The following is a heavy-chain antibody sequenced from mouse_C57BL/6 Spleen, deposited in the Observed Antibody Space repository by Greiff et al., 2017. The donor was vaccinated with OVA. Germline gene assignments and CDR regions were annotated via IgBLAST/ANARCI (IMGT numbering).Heavy chain of an antibody. V-gene: IGHV1-69*01. J-gene: IGHJ2*01. CDR2: IDPSDSYT. Sequence: QVQLKQPGAELVMPGASVKLSCKASGYTFTSYWMHWVKQRPGQGLEWIGEIDPSDSYTNYNQKFKGKSTLTVDKSSSTAYMQLSSLTSEDSAVYYCARPANFDYWGQGTTLTVSS. CDR1: GYTFTSYW. CDR3: ARPANFDY.